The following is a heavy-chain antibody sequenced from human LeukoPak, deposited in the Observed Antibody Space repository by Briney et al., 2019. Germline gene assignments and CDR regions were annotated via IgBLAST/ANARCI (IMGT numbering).Heavy chain of an antibody. Sequence: PGGSLRLSCAASGFTVSSNYMSWVRQAPGKGLEWVSVIYTGGDTYYADFVKGRFTISRDNSMNTLYLQLNSLRAEDTAIYYCARVSTWFDPWGQGTLVTVSS. CDR2: IYTGGDT. V-gene: IGHV3-53*01. CDR1: GFTVSSNY. CDR3: ARVSTWFDP. J-gene: IGHJ5*02.